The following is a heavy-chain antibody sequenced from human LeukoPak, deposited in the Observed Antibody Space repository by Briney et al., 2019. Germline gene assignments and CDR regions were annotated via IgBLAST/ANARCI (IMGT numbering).Heavy chain of an antibody. CDR1: GGSISSSSYY. CDR2: IYYSGST. D-gene: IGHD3-10*01. V-gene: IGHV4-39*07. CDR3: ARDRRGRYYYGSGSPPQSLFDY. J-gene: IGHJ4*02. Sequence: PSETLSLTCSVSGGSISSSSYYWGWIRQPPGKGLEWIGSIYYSGSTYYNPSLKSRVTISVDTSKNQFSLKLSSVTAADTAVYYCARDRRGRYYYGSGSPPQSLFDYWGQGTLVTVSS.